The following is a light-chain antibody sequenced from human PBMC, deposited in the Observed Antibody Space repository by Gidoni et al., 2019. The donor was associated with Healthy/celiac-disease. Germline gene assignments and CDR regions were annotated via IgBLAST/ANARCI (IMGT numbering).Light chain of an antibody. Sequence: QSVLTPPPSVSGAPGPRVTISCPGISPNIGAGYDVPWYQQVPGTAPKLLIYGNSNRPSGVPDRFSGSKSGTSASLAITGLQAEDEADYYCQSYDSSLSGFVVFGGGTKLTVL. CDR1: SPNIGAGYD. CDR3: QSYDSSLSGFVV. CDR2: GNS. J-gene: IGLJ2*01. V-gene: IGLV1-40*01.